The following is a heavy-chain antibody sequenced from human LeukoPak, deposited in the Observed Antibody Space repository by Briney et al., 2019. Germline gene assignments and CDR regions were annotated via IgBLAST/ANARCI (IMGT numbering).Heavy chain of an antibody. J-gene: IGHJ4*02. V-gene: IGHV4-34*01. CDR2: INHSGST. CDR1: GGSFSGYY. Sequence: PSETLSLTCAVYGGSFSGYYWSWLRQPPGKGLEWIGEINHSGSTNYNPSLKSRVTISVDTSKNQFSLKLSSVTAADTAVYYCARLHSGSYYNGIDYWGQGTLVTVSS. D-gene: IGHD3-10*01. CDR3: ARLHSGSYYNGIDY.